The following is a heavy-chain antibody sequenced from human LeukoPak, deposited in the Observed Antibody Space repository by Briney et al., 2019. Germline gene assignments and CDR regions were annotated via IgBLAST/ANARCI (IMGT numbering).Heavy chain of an antibody. CDR1: GYTFTSYG. J-gene: IGHJ3*02. Sequence: ASVKVSCKASGYTFTSYGISWVRQAPGQGLEWMGWISAYNGNTNYAQKLQGRVTMTTDTSTSTAYMELRSLRSDDTAVYYCARPGGALTIFESGAFDIWGQGTMVTVSS. V-gene: IGHV1-18*01. CDR2: ISAYNGNT. CDR3: ARPGGALTIFESGAFDI. D-gene: IGHD3-3*01.